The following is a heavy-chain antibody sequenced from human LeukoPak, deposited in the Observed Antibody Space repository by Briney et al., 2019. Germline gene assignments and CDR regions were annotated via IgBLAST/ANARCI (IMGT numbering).Heavy chain of an antibody. D-gene: IGHD6-19*01. J-gene: IGHJ4*02. Sequence: GGSLRLSCAASGFTFSSYSMNWVRQAPGKGLEWVSSISSSSSYIYYADSVKGRFTISRDNAKNSLYLQMNSLRAEDTAVYYCASSSGWFSYFDYWGQGTLVTVSS. V-gene: IGHV3-21*01. CDR2: ISSSSSYI. CDR1: GFTFSSYS. CDR3: ASSSGWFSYFDY.